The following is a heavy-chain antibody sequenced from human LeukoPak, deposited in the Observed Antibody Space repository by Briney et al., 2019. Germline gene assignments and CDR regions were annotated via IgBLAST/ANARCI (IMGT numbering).Heavy chain of an antibody. D-gene: IGHD2-8*01. CDR1: GFTFSAYA. Sequence: GGPLSLSCATSGFTFSAYAMTWVRQAPGRGREGVSSTAPAHYADSVKGRFTISRDDSKNTLFLQMNSLRAEDTAIYYCAKDSFSYNGVFDALDVWGHGTMVTVSS. CDR2: TAPA. J-gene: IGHJ3*01. CDR3: AKDSFSYNGVFDALDV. V-gene: IGHV3-23*01.